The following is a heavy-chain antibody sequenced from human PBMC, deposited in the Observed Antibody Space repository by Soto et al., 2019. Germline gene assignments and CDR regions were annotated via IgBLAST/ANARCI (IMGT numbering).Heavy chain of an antibody. CDR3: ARELASYNDY. D-gene: IGHD1-1*01. CDR2: IDGDGSRT. CDR1: GFTFSGYW. V-gene: IGHV3-74*01. J-gene: IGHJ4*02. Sequence: EVQLVESGGGLVQPGGSLRLSCAASGFTFSGYWMHWVRQAPGKGLVWVSRIDGDGSRTIYADTVKGRFTISRDNAKNTLYLQMNSLRAEDTAVYYCARELASYNDYLVQGTLVTVSS.